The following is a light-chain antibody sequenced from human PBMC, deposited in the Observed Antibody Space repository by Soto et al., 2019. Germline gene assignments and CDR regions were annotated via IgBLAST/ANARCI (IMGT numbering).Light chain of an antibody. J-gene: IGLJ2*01. CDR2: GTN. CDR3: VLYMGSGSVV. Sequence: QTVVTQEQSFSVSPGGTVTLTCGLSSGSVSTNYYPTWYQQTPGQTPRTLIYGTNTRSSGVPDRFSGSILGNKAALTITGAQADDESDYYCVLYMGSGSVVFGGGTKLTVL. CDR1: SGSVSTNYY. V-gene: IGLV8-61*01.